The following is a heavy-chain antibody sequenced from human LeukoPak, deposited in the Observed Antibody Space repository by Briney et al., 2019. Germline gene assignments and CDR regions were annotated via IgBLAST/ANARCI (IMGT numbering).Heavy chain of an antibody. Sequence: GGSLRLSCAASGFTFSNYWMSWVRQAPGKGLEWVSLISGTGGSTYYADSVKGRFTISRDNSKNTLYLQMNSLRAEDTAVYYCAKDYAPLVGAHRWGDWFDPWGQGTLVTVSS. CDR1: GFTFSNYW. D-gene: IGHD1-26*01. J-gene: IGHJ5*02. V-gene: IGHV3-23*01. CDR3: AKDYAPLVGAHRWGDWFDP. CDR2: ISGTGGST.